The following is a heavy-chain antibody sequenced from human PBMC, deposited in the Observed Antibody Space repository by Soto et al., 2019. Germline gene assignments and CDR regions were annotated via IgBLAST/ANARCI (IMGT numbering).Heavy chain of an antibody. D-gene: IGHD3-16*01. CDR1: GYTFTNFG. CDR3: PGGGPPIDY. V-gene: IGHV1-18*01. J-gene: IGHJ4*02. CDR2: ISAYNGNT. Sequence: QVQLVQSGAEVKKPGASVKVSCKASGYTFTNFGISWVRQAPGQGLEWMGWISAYNGNTNYAQKFQGRVTMTTDTSTSTAYMEVRSRRFEDTAVNSWPGGGPPIDYGGRGTLSPSPQ.